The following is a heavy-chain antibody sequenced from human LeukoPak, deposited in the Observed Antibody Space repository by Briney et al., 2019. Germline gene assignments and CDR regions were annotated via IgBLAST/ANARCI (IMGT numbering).Heavy chain of an antibody. J-gene: IGHJ4*02. V-gene: IGHV3-9*01. CDR1: GFTFSSYW. CDR2: ISWNSGSI. CDR3: AKDSRLAVAGYYFDY. Sequence: GGSLRLSCAASGFTFSSYWMSWVRQAPGKGLEWVSGISWNSGSIGYADSVKGRFIISRDNAKNSLYLQMNSLRAEDTALYYCAKDSRLAVAGYYFDYWGQGTLVTVSS. D-gene: IGHD6-19*01.